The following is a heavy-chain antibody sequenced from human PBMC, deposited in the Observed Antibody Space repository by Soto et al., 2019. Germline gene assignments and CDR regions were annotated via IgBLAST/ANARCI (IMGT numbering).Heavy chain of an antibody. D-gene: IGHD6-6*01. CDR2: ISAYNGNT. J-gene: IGHJ5*02. CDR3: ARVGQEYSSSSDTNWFDP. CDR1: GYTFTSYG. Sequence: ASVKVSCKASGYTFTSYGISWVRQAPGQGLEWMGWISAYNGNTNYAQKLQGRVTMTTDTSTSTAYMELRSLRSDDTAVYYCARVGQEYSSSSDTNWFDPWGQGTLVTVSS. V-gene: IGHV1-18*01.